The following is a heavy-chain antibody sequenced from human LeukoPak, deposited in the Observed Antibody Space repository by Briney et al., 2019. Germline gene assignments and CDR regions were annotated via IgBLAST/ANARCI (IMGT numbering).Heavy chain of an antibody. J-gene: IGHJ4*02. CDR1: GFTFSDYY. Sequence: GGSLRLSCAASGFTFSDYYMSWIRQAPGKGLEGGSAISGSGGSTYYADSVKGRVTISRDNSKNPLYLQMKSLGAADTAVYYCATPGRITMIVVEGLDFDYWGQGTLVTVSS. D-gene: IGHD3-22*01. CDR3: ATPGRITMIVVEGLDFDY. CDR2: ISGSGGST. V-gene: IGHV3-23*01.